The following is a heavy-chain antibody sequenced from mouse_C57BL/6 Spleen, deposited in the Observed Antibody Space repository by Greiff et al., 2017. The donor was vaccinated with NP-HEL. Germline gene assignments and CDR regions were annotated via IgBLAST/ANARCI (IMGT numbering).Heavy chain of an antibody. CDR1: GYTFTDYE. V-gene: IGHV1-15*01. CDR2: IDPETGGT. Sequence: QVHVKQSGAELVRPGASVTLSCKASGYTFTDYEMHWVKQTPVHGLEWIGAIDPETGGTAYNQKFKGKAILTADKSSSTADMELRSLTSEDSAVYYCTKGLPPDYWGQGTTLTVSS. CDR3: TKGLPPDY. J-gene: IGHJ2*01. D-gene: IGHD2-2*01.